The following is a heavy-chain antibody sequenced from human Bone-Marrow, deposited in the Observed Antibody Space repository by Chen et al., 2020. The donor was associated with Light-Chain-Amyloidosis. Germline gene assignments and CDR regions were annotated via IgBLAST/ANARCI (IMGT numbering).Heavy chain of an antibody. J-gene: IGHJ4*02. CDR3: ARGAVGGTTGV. D-gene: IGHD1-26*01. Sequence: QLQLQESGPGLVKPSETLSLTCTVSGGSISSSSYYWGWIRQPPGKGLEWIWSIYYSGSTYYNPSLKSRVTITADTAKNQFSLNLTTVTAADTATYYCARGAVGGTTGVWGQGTLVTVSS. CDR2: IYYSGST. V-gene: IGHV4-39*07. CDR1: GGSISSSSYY.